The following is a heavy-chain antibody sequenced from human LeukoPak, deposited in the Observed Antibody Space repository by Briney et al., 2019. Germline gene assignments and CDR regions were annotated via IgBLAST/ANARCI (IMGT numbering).Heavy chain of an antibody. CDR3: AKSRGDYGDFLDY. Sequence: GSLRLSCAASGFTFSSYAMSWVRQAPGKGLGWVSAISGSGGSTYYADSVKGRFTISRDNSKNTLYLQMNSLRAEDTAVYYCAKSRGDYGDFLDYWGQGTLVTVSS. J-gene: IGHJ4*02. CDR2: ISGSGGST. CDR1: GFTFSSYA. V-gene: IGHV3-23*01. D-gene: IGHD4-17*01.